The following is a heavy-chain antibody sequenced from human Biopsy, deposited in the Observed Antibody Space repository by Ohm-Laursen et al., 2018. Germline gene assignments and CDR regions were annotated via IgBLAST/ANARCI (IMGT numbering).Heavy chain of an antibody. D-gene: IGHD3-9*01. CDR3: LREAATGYYRTADF. J-gene: IGHJ4*02. V-gene: IGHV3-30*03. CDR2: FSYDGINK. Sequence: SLRLSCAASGFAFSSHGMHWVRQAPGKGLEWVAHFSYDGINKHYADSVKGRFTISRDNSKNTLSLQMNSLRVEDTAMYYCLREAATGYYRTADFWGQGTLVTVSS. CDR1: GFAFSSHG.